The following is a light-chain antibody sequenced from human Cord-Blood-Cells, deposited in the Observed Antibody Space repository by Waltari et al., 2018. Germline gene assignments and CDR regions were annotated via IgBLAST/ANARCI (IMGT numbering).Light chain of an antibody. CDR3: SSYTSSSTLV. CDR2: DVS. J-gene: IGLJ3*02. V-gene: IGLV2-14*01. CDR1: SSDVGGYNY. Sequence: QSALTQPASVSGSPGQSITISCTGTSSDVGGYNYVFWYQQYPGKAPKLMIYDVSKRPSGVSNRFSGSKSGNTASLTISGLQAEDEADYYCSSYTSSSTLVFGGGTKLTVL.